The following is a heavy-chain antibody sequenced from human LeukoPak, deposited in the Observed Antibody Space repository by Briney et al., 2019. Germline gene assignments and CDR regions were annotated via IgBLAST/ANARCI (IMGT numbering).Heavy chain of an antibody. CDR3: ARDIAAVPY. V-gene: IGHV3-30*19. J-gene: IGHJ4*02. D-gene: IGHD6-13*01. Sequence: GGSLRLSCAVSGFNLNSYAMHWVRQAPGKGLEWVAVISYDGSNKYYADSVKGRFTISRDNSKNTLYLQMNSLRAEDTAVYYCARDIAAVPYWGQGTLVTVSS. CDR2: ISYDGSNK. CDR1: GFNLNSYA.